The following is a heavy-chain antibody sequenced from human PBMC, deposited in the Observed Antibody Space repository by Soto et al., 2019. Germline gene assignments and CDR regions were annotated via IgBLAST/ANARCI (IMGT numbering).Heavy chain of an antibody. V-gene: IGHV3-23*01. D-gene: IGHD3-22*01. Sequence: TGGSLRLSCAASGFTFSTFAMSWVRQAPGKGMEWVSAISGSGGAKYNADSVKGRFTISRDNSKNTLYLQMNSLRAEDTAVYFCANDGDYDSYGYYYPGRSNTYFGMDVWGLGTTVTVSS. CDR2: ISGSGGAK. CDR1: GFTFSTFA. J-gene: IGHJ6*02. CDR3: ANDGDYDSYGYYYPGRSNTYFGMDV.